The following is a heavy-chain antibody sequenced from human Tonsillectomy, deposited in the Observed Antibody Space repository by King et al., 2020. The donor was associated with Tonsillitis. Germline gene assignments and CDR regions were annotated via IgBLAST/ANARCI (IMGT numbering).Heavy chain of an antibody. D-gene: IGHD3-22*01. CDR2: IYYSGNS. J-gene: IGHJ5*02. V-gene: IGHV4-39*02. Sequence: QLQESGPGLVKPSETLSLTCTVSGGSISSSTYYWGWIRQPPGKGLEWIGSIYYSGNSYNNPSLKSRVTISVDTSKNQLSLKLSSVTAAGTAVYYCARDSYYESSGYPLGWFDPWGQGTLVTVSS. CDR1: GGSISSSTYY. CDR3: ARDSYYESSGYPLGWFDP.